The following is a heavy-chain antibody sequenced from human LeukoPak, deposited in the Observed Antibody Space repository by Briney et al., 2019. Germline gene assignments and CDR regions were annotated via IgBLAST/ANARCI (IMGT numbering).Heavy chain of an antibody. J-gene: IGHJ4*02. D-gene: IGHD3-16*02. CDR2: IWYDGSNK. CDR1: GFTFSSYG. CDR3: ARGSRAYDYVWGSYRLFDY. V-gene: IGHV3-33*01. Sequence: PGGSLGLSCAASGFTFSSYGMHWVRQAPGKGLEWVAVIWYDGSNKYYADSVKGRFTISRDNSKNTLYLQMNSLRAEDTAVYYCARGSRAYDYVWGSYRLFDYWGQGTLVTVSS.